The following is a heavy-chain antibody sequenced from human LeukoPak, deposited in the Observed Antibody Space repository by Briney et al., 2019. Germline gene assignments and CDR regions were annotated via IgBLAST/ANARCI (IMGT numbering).Heavy chain of an antibody. J-gene: IGHJ4*02. V-gene: IGHV3-21*01. CDR2: ISSSSSYI. D-gene: IGHD2-2*01. CDR1: GFTFSSYS. CDR3: AREDCSSTSCYRKWNYFDY. Sequence: GGSLRLSCAASGFTFSSYSMNWVRQAPGKGLEWVSSISSSSSYIYYADSVKGRSTISRDNAKNSLYLQMNSLRAEDTTVYYCAREDCSSTSCYRKWNYFDYWGQGTLVTVSS.